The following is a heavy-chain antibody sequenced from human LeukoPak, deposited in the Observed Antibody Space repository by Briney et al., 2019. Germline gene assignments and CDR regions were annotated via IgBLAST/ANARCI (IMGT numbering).Heavy chain of an antibody. V-gene: IGHV1-2*02. D-gene: IGHD5-24*01. CDR2: INPNSGGT. J-gene: IGHJ4*02. Sequence: GASVKVSCKASGYTFTGYYMHWVRQAPGQGLEWMGWINPNSGGTNYAQKFQGRVTMTRDTSISTAYMELSRLRSDDTAVYYCAGAAEGEMATESDYWGQGTLVTVSS. CDR3: AGAAEGEMATESDY. CDR1: GYTFTGYY.